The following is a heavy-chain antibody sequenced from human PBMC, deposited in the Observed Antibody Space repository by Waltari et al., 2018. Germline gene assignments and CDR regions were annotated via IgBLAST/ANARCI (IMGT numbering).Heavy chain of an antibody. CDR2: EQGDGNGK. Sequence: EVQLVESGGDLVQPGGSLRLSCAASGFTFSSYWMTWVRQAPGKGVEGGANEQGDGNGKYYADSGKGRLTISRDNAKNSLYLQMNSLRAEDTAVYYCARAYSGSYETWGQGTLVTVSS. CDR3: ARAYSGSYET. D-gene: IGHD1-26*01. J-gene: IGHJ3*01. CDR1: GFTFSSYW. V-gene: IGHV3-7*01.